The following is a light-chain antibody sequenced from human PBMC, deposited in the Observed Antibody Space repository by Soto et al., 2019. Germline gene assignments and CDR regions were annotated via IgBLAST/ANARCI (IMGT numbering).Light chain of an antibody. V-gene: IGKV3-15*01. CDR2: GAS. CDR1: QSVSSI. J-gene: IGKJ2*01. Sequence: EIVMTQSPATLSVSPGERATLSCRASQSVSSILAWYQQKPGQAPRLLIYGASTRATGIPARFSGSGSGTEFTLIISSLQSEDFAVYYCQQYNNWPPYTFGQGTKLEIK. CDR3: QQYNNWPPYT.